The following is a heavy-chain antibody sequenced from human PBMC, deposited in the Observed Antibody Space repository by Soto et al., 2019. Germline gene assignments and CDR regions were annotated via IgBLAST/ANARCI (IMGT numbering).Heavy chain of an antibody. CDR3: ARDRRIANYYYYYGMDV. J-gene: IGHJ6*02. CDR1: GGSVSSGSYY. V-gene: IGHV4-61*01. D-gene: IGHD2-15*01. CDR2: IYYSGST. Sequence: QVQLQESGPGLVKPSETLSLTCTVSGGSVSSGSYYWSWIRQPPGKGLEWIGYIYYSGSTNYNPSLKSRVTISVDTSKNQFSLKLSSVTAADTAVYYCARDRRIANYYYYYGMDVWGQGTTVTVSS.